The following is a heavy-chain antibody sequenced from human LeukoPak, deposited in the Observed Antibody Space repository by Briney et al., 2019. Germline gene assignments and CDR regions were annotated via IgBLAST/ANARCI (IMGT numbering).Heavy chain of an antibody. CDR2: INSDGSST. Sequence: GGSLRLSCAASGFIFSSYWMHWVRQAPGKGLVWVSRINSDGSSTSYADSVKGRFTISRDNAKNTLYLQMNSLRAEDTAVYYCARGPSPQYSSGWYTYYFDYWGQGTLVTVSS. CDR1: GFIFSSYW. V-gene: IGHV3-74*01. CDR3: ARGPSPQYSSGWYTYYFDY. D-gene: IGHD6-19*01. J-gene: IGHJ4*02.